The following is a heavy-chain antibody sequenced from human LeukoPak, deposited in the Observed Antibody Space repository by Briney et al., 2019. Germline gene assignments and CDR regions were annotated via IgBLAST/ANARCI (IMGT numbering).Heavy chain of an antibody. Sequence: ASVKVSCKASGYTFTSYGISWVRQARGQGLEWMGWISDYNGNTNYAQKLQGRVTMTTDTSTRTAYMELRSLRSDDTAVYYCARDLYRDSLPVSWFDPWGQGTLVTVSS. CDR1: GYTFTSYG. V-gene: IGHV1-18*01. CDR2: ISDYNGNT. J-gene: IGHJ5*02. D-gene: IGHD4-11*01. CDR3: ARDLYRDSLPVSWFDP.